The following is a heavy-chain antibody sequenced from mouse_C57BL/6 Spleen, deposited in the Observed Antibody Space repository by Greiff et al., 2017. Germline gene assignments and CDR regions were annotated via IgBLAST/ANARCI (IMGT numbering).Heavy chain of an antibody. J-gene: IGHJ3*01. Sequence: VNLVESGAELARPGASVKLSCKASGYTFTSYGISWVKQRTGQGLEWIGEIYPRSGNTYYNEKFKGKATLTADKSSSTAYMELRSLTSEDSAVYFCARAYYSNFAWFAYWGQGTLVTVSA. D-gene: IGHD2-5*01. CDR1: GYTFTSYG. CDR3: ARAYYSNFAWFAY. V-gene: IGHV1-81*01. CDR2: IYPRSGNT.